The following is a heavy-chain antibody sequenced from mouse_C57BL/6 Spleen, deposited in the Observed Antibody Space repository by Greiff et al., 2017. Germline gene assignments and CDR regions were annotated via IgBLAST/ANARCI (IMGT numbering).Heavy chain of an antibody. V-gene: IGHV1-52*01. Sequence: QVQLQQPGAELVRPGSSVKLSCKASGYTFTSYWMHWVKQRPIQGLEWIGNIDPSDSETHYNQKFKDKATLTVDKSSSTAYMQLSSLTSEDSAVYYCARIGGNYCFDYWGQGTTLTVSS. J-gene: IGHJ2*01. CDR3: ARIGGNYCFDY. CDR1: GYTFTSYW. CDR2: IDPSDSET. D-gene: IGHD2-1*01.